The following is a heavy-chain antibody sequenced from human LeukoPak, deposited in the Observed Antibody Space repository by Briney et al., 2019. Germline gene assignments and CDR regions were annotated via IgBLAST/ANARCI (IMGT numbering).Heavy chain of an antibody. CDR2: ISSSGSNL. J-gene: IGHJ4*02. CDR3: ARDRQAGWNDLAY. V-gene: IGHV3-11*04. CDR1: GFTFSDYY. Sequence: PGGSLRLSCAASGFTFSDYYMSWIRLAPGKGLEWVSYISSSGSNLYYTDSVKGRFTISRDNAKNSLHLQMNSLRVEDTAVYYCARDRQAGWNDLAYWGQGTPVTVSS. D-gene: IGHD1-1*01.